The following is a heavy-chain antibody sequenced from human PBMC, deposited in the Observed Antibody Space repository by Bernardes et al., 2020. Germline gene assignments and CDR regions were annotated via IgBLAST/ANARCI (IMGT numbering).Heavy chain of an antibody. Sequence: GCSLRLSCVASGFAFSDFGMAWVRQAPGKGLEWVSTLNTDGENTHYADSVKGRFTISRDNSKNMLYLQMNSLRAEDTAVYYCANDAGVDVFFDYWGQGTLVTVSS. V-gene: IGHV3-23*01. J-gene: IGHJ4*02. D-gene: IGHD7-27*01. CDR1: GFAFSDFG. CDR3: ANDAGVDVFFDY. CDR2: LNTDGENT.